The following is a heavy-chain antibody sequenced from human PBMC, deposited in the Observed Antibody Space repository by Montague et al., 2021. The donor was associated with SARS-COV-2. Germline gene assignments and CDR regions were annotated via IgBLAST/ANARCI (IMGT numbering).Heavy chain of an antibody. V-gene: IGHV3-33*01. J-gene: IGHJ6*02. CDR3: ARELVRYYYSMDV. D-gene: IGHD6-6*01. CDR2: IWYDGSNK. CDR1: GFTFSSYG. Sequence: SLRLSCAASGFTFSSYGMHWVRQAPGKGLEWVAVIWYDGSNKYYADSVKGRFTISRDNSKNTLYLQMNSLRAEDTAVYYCARELVRYYYSMDVWGQGTTVTVSS.